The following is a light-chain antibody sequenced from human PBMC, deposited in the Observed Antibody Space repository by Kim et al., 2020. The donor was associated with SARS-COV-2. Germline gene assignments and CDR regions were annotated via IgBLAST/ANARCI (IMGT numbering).Light chain of an antibody. CDR3: NSRDSSGNHPWV. V-gene: IGLV3-19*01. Sequence: SSELTQDPAVFVALGQTVRITCQGDSLRSYYASWDQQKPGQAPVLVIHGKNNRPSGIPDRFSGSSSGNTASLTITGAQAEDDADYYCNSRDSSGNHPWVFGGGTKVTVL. J-gene: IGLJ3*02. CDR1: SLRSYY. CDR2: GKN.